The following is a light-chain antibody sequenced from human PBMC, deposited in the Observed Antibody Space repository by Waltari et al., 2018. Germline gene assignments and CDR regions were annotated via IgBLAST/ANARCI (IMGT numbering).Light chain of an antibody. CDR2: DAS. Sequence: DIQMTQSPSTLSASVGDRVTITCRASQSISAWLAWYQLRPGKAPKLLISDASILERGVPSRFSGSGYGTEFTLTINSLQPDDFATYYCHQYTNFPLTFGGGTTVEIK. J-gene: IGKJ4*01. V-gene: IGKV1-5*01. CDR1: QSISAW. CDR3: HQYTNFPLT.